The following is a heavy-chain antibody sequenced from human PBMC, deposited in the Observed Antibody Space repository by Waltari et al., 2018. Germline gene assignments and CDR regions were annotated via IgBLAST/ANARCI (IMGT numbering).Heavy chain of an antibody. J-gene: IGHJ3*02. Sequence: EVQLVESGGGLVQPGGSLRLSCAASGFTFSSYWMSWVRQAPGKGVEWVDNIKQDGREKYYVDSVKGRFTISRDNAKNLLYLQMNSLRAEDTAVYYCARDGDAFDIWGQGTMVTVSS. V-gene: IGHV3-7*01. CDR3: ARDGDAFDI. CDR1: GFTFSSYW. CDR2: IKQDGREK.